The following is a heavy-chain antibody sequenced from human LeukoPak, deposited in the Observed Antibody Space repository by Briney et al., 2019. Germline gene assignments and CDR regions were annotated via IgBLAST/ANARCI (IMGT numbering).Heavy chain of an antibody. CDR2: FVIILGIA. CDR3: ARDLPDYSGSYRRLFLDP. V-gene: IGHV1-69*04. D-gene: IGHD1-26*01. Sequence: GSFGRLSCSASVATFSSYVVSTVAQAPGPRLGWRGRFVIILGIANHAQKFQGRVTITADKSTSTAYMELSSLRSEDTAVYYCARDLPDYSGSYRRLFLDPWGQGTLVTVSS. CDR1: VATFSSYV. J-gene: IGHJ5*02.